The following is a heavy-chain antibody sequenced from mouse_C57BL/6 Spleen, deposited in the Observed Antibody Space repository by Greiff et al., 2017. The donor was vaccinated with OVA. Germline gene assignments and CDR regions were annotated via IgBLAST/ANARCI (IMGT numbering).Heavy chain of an antibody. CDR2: IYPGDGDT. CDR3: ARSGLRPPYAMDY. V-gene: IGHV1-82*01. Sequence: QVQLQQSGPELVKPGASVKISCKASGYAFSSSWMNWVKQRPGKGLEWIGRIYPGDGDTNYNGKFKGKATLTADKSSSTAYMQLSSLTSEDSAVYFCARSGLRPPYAMDYWGQGTSVTVSS. CDR1: GYAFSSSW. D-gene: IGHD1-2*01. J-gene: IGHJ4*01.